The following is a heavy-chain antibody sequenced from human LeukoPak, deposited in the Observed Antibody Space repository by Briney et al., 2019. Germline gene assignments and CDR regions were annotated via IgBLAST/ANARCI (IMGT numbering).Heavy chain of an antibody. CDR1: GFTFSGYG. V-gene: IGHV3-21*06. J-gene: IGHJ4*02. CDR3: ARALIGYYFDY. D-gene: IGHD2-8*01. CDR2: VSNSGDYI. Sequence: PGGSLRLSCAASGFTFSGYGMHWVRQAPGKGLEWVSSVSNSGDYIHYADSVKGRFTISRDNSKNSLYLQMNGLRAEDTAVYYCARALIGYYFDYWGQGTLVTVSS.